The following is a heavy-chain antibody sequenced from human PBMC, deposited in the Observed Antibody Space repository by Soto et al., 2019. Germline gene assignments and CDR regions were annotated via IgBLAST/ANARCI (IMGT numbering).Heavy chain of an antibody. Sequence: SETLSLTCSLSGGSINSSDHFWGWIRQTPGKGLEWIGSVYYTETTYYNPSLKSPVTISVETSRNTFSLKVNSVTAADTGIYYCARQRVLSTNMFITSFDPWGQGTLVTVS. D-gene: IGHD3-10*02. V-gene: IGHV4-39*01. CDR3: ARQRVLSTNMFITSFDP. J-gene: IGHJ5*02. CDR1: GGSINSSDHF. CDR2: VYYTETT.